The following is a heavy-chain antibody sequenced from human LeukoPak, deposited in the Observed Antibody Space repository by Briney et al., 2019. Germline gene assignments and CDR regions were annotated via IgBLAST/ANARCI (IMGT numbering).Heavy chain of an antibody. CDR1: GGSISSGGYY. V-gene: IGHV4-31*03. CDR3: ATMVRGVHDY. Sequence: SQTLSLTCTVSGGSISSGGYYWSWIRQHPGKGLEWIGYIYYSGSTYYNPSLKSRVTISVDTSKNQFSLKLSSVTAEDTAVYYCATMVRGVHDYWGQGTLVTVSS. J-gene: IGHJ4*02. D-gene: IGHD3-10*01. CDR2: IYYSGST.